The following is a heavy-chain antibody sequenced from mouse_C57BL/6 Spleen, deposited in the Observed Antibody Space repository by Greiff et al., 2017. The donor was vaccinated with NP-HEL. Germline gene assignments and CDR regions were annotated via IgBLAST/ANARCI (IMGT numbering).Heavy chain of an antibody. CDR1: GFNIKDYY. CDR2: IDPEDGDT. V-gene: IGHV14-1*01. Sequence: VQLQQSGAELVRPGASVKLSCTASGFNIKDYYMHWVKQRPEQGLEWIGWIDPEDGDTEYAPKFQGKATMTADTSSNTAYLQLSSLTSEDTAVYYCTLAYYSNYAAMDYWGQGTSVTVSS. J-gene: IGHJ4*01. CDR3: TLAYYSNYAAMDY. D-gene: IGHD2-5*01.